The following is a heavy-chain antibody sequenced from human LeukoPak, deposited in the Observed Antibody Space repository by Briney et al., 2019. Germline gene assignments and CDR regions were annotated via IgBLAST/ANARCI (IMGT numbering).Heavy chain of an antibody. V-gene: IGHV3-23*01. J-gene: IGHJ6*02. Sequence: GGSLRLSCAASGFSFISYAMRWVRQAPGKGLERVSGISGSGSSTHYADSVKGRFTISRDNSKNTLYLQMDSLRAEDTAVYYCAKGGYCSSATCYPYHYAMDVWGQGTTVTVSS. CDR1: GFSFISYA. CDR3: AKGGYCSSATCYPYHYAMDV. D-gene: IGHD2-2*01. CDR2: ISGSGSST.